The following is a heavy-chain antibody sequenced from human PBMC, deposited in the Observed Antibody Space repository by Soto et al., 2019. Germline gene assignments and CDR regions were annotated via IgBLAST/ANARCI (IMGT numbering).Heavy chain of an antibody. Sequence: LRLSCTASGFTVSSNYMSWVRQAPGKGLEWVSIIYAGGTTYHADSVKGRFTISRDISKNTVYLQVNSLRVEDTAVYHCARDPPGSCAHSWGPGTLVTVSS. CDR2: IYAGGTT. V-gene: IGHV3-53*05. D-gene: IGHD3-16*02. CDR3: ARDPPGSCAHS. J-gene: IGHJ4*02. CDR1: GFTVSSNY.